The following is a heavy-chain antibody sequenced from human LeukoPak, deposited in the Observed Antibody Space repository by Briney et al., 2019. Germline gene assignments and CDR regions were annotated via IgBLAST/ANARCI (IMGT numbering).Heavy chain of an antibody. CDR3: ARDGGEDTAMVPYYYYGMDV. CDR2: INAGNGNT. D-gene: IGHD5-18*01. J-gene: IGHJ6*02. Sequence: ASVKVSCTASGYTFTSYAMHWVRQAPGQRLEWMGWINAGNGNTKYSQKFQGRVTITRDTSASTAYMELSSLRSEDTAVYYCARDGGEDTAMVPYYYYGMDVWGQGTTVTVSS. CDR1: GYTFTSYA. V-gene: IGHV1-3*01.